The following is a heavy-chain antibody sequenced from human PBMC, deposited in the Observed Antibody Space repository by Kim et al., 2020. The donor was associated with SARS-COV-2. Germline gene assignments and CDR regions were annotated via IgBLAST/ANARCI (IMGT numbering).Heavy chain of an antibody. Sequence: ASVKVSCKVSGYTLTELSMHWVRQAPGKGLEWMGGFDPEDGETIYAQKFQGRVTMTEDTSTDTAYMELSSLRSEDTAVYYCATDLKYSSGWKIFDYWGQGTLVTVSS. V-gene: IGHV1-24*01. CDR1: GYTLTELS. D-gene: IGHD6-19*01. J-gene: IGHJ4*02. CDR3: ATDLKYSSGWKIFDY. CDR2: FDPEDGET.